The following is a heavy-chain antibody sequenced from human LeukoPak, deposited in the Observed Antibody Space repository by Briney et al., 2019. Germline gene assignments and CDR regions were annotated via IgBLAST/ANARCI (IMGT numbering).Heavy chain of an antibody. V-gene: IGHV1-18*01. CDR3: ARDATHYYDSSGYYF. D-gene: IGHD3-22*01. J-gene: IGHJ4*02. CDR1: GYTFTSYG. CDR2: ISAYNGNT. Sequence: ASVKVSCKASGYTFTSYGISWVRQAPGQGLEWMGWISAYNGNTNYAQELQGRVTMTTDTSTSTAYMELRSLRSDDTAVYYCARDATHYYDSSGYYFWGQGTLVTVSS.